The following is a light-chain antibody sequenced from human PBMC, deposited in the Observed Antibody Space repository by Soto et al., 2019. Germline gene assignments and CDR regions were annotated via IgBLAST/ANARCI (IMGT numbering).Light chain of an antibody. CDR2: GAS. CDR3: QQRSSWIT. Sequence: EIVLTQSPGTLSLSPGERATLSCRASQSVRSSYLAWYQQKPSQSPRLLVYGASSRASGIPDRFSGSGSATDFTLTISSLEPEDFAVYYCQQRSSWITFGQGTRLEIK. J-gene: IGKJ5*01. CDR1: QSVRSSY. V-gene: IGKV3D-20*02.